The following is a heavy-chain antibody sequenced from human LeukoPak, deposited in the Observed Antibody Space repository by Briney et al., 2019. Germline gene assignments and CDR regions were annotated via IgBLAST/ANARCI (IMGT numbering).Heavy chain of an antibody. V-gene: IGHV3-53*01. CDR3: ARELRERGVFDI. CDR1: GFTVSSYY. J-gene: IGHJ3*02. Sequence: GGSLRLSCAASGFTVSSYYMNWVRQAPGKGLEWVSEIYSDGSTYYAASVKGRFSISRDNSKNTVYLQMNSLRAEDAALYYCARELRERGVFDIWGQGTMVAVSS. CDR2: IYSDGST. D-gene: IGHD1-26*01.